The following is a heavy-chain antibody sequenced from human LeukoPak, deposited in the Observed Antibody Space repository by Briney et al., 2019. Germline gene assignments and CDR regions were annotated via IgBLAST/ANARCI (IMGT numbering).Heavy chain of an antibody. CDR3: ARESGGAEYFRH. V-gene: IGHV4-59*01. CDR1: GGSFGNYY. Sequence: SETLSLTCTVSGGSFGNYYWSWIRQPPGRGLEWIGYIYDSGSTNYNPSLKSRVTISVDTSKNQFSLKLTSVTAVDTAVYYCARESGGAEYFRHWGQGTLVTVSS. J-gene: IGHJ1*01. CDR2: IYDSGST. D-gene: IGHD2-15*01.